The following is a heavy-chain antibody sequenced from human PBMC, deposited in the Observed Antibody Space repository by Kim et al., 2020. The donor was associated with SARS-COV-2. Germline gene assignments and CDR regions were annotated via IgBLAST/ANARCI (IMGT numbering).Heavy chain of an antibody. Sequence: SETLSLTCAVSGGSISSSNWWSWVRQPPGKGLEWIGEIYHSGSTNYNPSLKSRVTISVDKSKNQFSLKLSSVTAADTAVYYCARGLGNYYDSSGYYDYWGQGTLVTVSS. CDR1: GGSISSSNW. CDR3: ARGLGNYYDSSGYYDY. D-gene: IGHD3-22*01. CDR2: IYHSGST. J-gene: IGHJ4*02. V-gene: IGHV4-4*02.